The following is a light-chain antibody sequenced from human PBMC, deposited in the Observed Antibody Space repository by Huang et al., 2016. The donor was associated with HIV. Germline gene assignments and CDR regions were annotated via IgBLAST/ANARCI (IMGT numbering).Light chain of an antibody. CDR2: GAS. CDR3: QQYDNWPLT. CDR1: QIISIN. Sequence: IVMTQSPATLSVSPGERAPLSCRASQIISINLAWYQQKPGQPPRLLIYGASTRATGVPARFNGGGSGTEFTLDISSLQSEDFGAYYCQQYDNWPLTFGGGTKVEV. V-gene: IGKV3-15*01. J-gene: IGKJ4*01.